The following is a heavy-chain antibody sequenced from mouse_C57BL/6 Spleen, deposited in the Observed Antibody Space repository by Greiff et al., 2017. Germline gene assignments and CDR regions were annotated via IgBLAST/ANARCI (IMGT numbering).Heavy chain of an antibody. CDR3: ARGYDGSSYGYLDV. Sequence: VQRVESGAGLVKPWHTVTITCTASGYAFSSYGVHWVKQRPGKGLEWIGQIYPGDGDTNYNGKFKGKATMTADKSSSKAYMQLSSLTAEDSAVYFCARGYDGSSYGYLDVWGKGTTVTVSS. CDR1: GYAFSSYG. V-gene: IGHV1-80*01. J-gene: IGHJ1*03. CDR2: IYPGDGDT. D-gene: IGHD1-1*01.